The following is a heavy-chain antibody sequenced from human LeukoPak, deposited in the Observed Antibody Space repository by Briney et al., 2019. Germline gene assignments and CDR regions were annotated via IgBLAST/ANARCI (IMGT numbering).Heavy chain of an antibody. J-gene: IGHJ4*02. CDR3: VGRLPFDY. CDR1: GFTFSSYA. CDR2: ISYDASNK. V-gene: IGHV3-30-3*01. Sequence: GGSLRPSCAASGFTFSSYAMHWVRQAPGKGLEWVAVISYDASNKYYADSVKGRFTISRDNSKNTLYLQMNSLRAEDTAVYYCVGRLPFDYWGQGTLVTVSS.